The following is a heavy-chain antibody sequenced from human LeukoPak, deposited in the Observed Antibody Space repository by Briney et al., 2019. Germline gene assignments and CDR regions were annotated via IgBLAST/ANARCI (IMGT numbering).Heavy chain of an antibody. V-gene: IGHV4-39*07. CDR3: ARVRGLRYFDWEFDY. CDR1: GGSISSSSYY. J-gene: IGHJ4*02. D-gene: IGHD3-9*01. CDR2: IYYSGST. Sequence: PSETLSLTCTVSGGSISSSSYYWGWIRQPLGKGLEWIGSIYYSGSTNYNPSLKSRVTISVDTSKNQFSLKLSSVTAADTAVYYCARVRGLRYFDWEFDYWGQGTLVTVSS.